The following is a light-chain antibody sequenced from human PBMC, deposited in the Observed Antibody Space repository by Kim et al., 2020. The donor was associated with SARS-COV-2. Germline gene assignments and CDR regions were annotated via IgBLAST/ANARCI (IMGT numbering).Light chain of an antibody. CDR2: KAS. J-gene: IGKJ1*01. Sequence: DIQMTQSPSTLSASVGDRVTITCRASQSINNCLAWYQQKPGKAPKLLIYKASSLESGVPSRFSGSGSGTEFTLTISSLQPDDFATYYCQQYNNYWTFGQGTKVDIK. V-gene: IGKV1-5*03. CDR1: QSINNC. CDR3: QQYNNYWT.